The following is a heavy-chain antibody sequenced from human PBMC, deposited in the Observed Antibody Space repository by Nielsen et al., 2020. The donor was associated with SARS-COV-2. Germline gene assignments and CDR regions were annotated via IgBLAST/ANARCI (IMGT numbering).Heavy chain of an antibody. Sequence: GESLKISCAASGFTFGDAIIHWVRQASGKGLEWVGRIRSKTNNYETSHAASVKGRFITSRDESKNMAYLQMNSLKTDDTAVYYCKHYYDMDVWGQGTTVTVSS. V-gene: IGHV3-73*01. CDR3: KHYYDMDV. CDR1: GFTFGDAI. CDR2: IRSKTNNYET. J-gene: IGHJ6*02.